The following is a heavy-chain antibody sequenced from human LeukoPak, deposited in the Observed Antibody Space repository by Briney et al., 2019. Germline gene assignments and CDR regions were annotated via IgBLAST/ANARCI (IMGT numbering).Heavy chain of an antibody. V-gene: IGHV3-7*01. CDR3: ARAFTLDP. Sequence: DPGGSLRLSCAASGFTFSSNCMTWVRQAPGKGLEWVANIKQDGSEKYYVDSVKGRFTISRDNANNSLYLQMSSLGAEDTAVYYCARAFTLDPWGQGTLVTVSS. CDR2: IKQDGSEK. J-gene: IGHJ5*02. CDR1: GFTFSSNC.